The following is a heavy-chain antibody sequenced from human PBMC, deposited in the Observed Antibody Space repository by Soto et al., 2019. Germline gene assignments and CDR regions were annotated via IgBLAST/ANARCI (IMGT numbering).Heavy chain of an antibody. CDR3: ARVGWSSPPGY. CDR2: INHSGST. Sequence: QVQLQQWGAGLLKPSETLSLTCAVYGGSFSGYYWSWIRQPPGKGLEWIGEINHSGSTNYNPSLKSRVPISVDTSKNQFSLKLSSVTAADTAVYYCARVGWSSPPGYWGQGTLVTVSS. V-gene: IGHV4-34*01. J-gene: IGHJ4*02. CDR1: GGSFSGYY. D-gene: IGHD6-13*01.